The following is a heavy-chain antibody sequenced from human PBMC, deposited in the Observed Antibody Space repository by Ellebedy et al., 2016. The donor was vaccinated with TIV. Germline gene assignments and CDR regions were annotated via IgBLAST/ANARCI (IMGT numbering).Heavy chain of an antibody. J-gene: IGHJ6*02. CDR1: GYTFTGYY. CDR2: INPNSGGT. D-gene: IGHD3-9*01. V-gene: IGHV1-2*04. CDR3: ARKGRYFDWFEDYYYGMDV. Sequence: ASVKVSCKASGYTFTGYYMHWVRQAPGQGLEWMGWINPNSGGTNYAQKFQGWVTMTRDTSSSTAYMELSRLRSDDTAVYYCARKGRYFDWFEDYYYGMDVWGQGTTVTVS.